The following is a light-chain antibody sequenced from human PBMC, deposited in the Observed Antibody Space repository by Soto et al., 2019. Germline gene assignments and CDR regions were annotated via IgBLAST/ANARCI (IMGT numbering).Light chain of an antibody. J-gene: IGLJ1*01. CDR1: SSDVGGYDY. CDR3: SSYSLSTAYL. V-gene: IGLV2-14*01. CDR2: EVS. Sequence: QSALAQPASVSGSPGQSITISCTGTSSDVGGYDYVSWYQIHPGKAPKLMVFEVSNRPSGVSHRFSGSKSGNTASLTISGLQAEDEADYFCSSYSLSTAYLFGTGTKVTVL.